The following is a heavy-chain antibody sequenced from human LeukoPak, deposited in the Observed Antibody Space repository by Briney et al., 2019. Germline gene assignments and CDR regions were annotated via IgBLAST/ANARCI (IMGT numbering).Heavy chain of an antibody. Sequence: GGTLRLSCAASGFTFSSYGMSWVRQAPGKGLEWVSSITSSSSYIYYADSVKGRFTISRDNVKNSLYLQMDSLRVEDTAEYYCARDPYSGNYGAYYYYYMDVWGKGTTVTVSS. CDR1: GFTFSSYG. CDR3: ARDPYSGNYGAYYYYYMDV. D-gene: IGHD1-26*01. V-gene: IGHV3-21*06. J-gene: IGHJ6*03. CDR2: ITSSSSYI.